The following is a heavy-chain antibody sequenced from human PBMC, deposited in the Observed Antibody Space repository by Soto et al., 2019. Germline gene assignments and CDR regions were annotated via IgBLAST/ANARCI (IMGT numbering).Heavy chain of an antibody. J-gene: IGHJ6*02. Sequence: GASVKVSCKASGGTFSSYAISWVRQAPGQGLEWMGGIIPIFGTANYAQKFQGGVTITADKSTSTAYMELSSLRSEDTAVYYCARELELPPHYYYGMDVWGQGTTVTVSS. CDR3: ARELELPPHYYYGMDV. V-gene: IGHV1-69*06. CDR2: IIPIFGTA. CDR1: GGTFSSYA. D-gene: IGHD1-7*01.